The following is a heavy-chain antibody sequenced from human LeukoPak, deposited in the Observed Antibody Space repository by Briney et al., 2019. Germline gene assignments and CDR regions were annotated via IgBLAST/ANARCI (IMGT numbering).Heavy chain of an antibody. CDR3: ARNPSGIAMVTS. V-gene: IGHV1-69*02. CDR1: GGTFSSYT. D-gene: IGHD5-18*01. CDR2: IIPILGIA. Sequence: ASVKVSCKASGGTFSSYTISWVRQAPGQGLEWMGRIIPILGIANYAQKFQGRVTITADKSTSTAYMELSSLRSEDTAVYYCARNPSGIAMVTSWGQGTLVTVSS. J-gene: IGHJ5*02.